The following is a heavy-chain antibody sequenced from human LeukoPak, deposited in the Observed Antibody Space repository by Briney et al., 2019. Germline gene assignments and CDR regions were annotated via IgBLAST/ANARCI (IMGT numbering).Heavy chain of an antibody. CDR3: ARPPAYCGGDCYRDY. J-gene: IGHJ4*02. V-gene: IGHV4-34*01. D-gene: IGHD2-21*02. CDR2: INHSGST. Sequence: PWETLSLTCAVYGGSFSGYYWSWIRQPPGKGLEWIGEINHSGSTNYNPSLKSRVTISVDTSKNQFSLKLSSVTAADTAVYYCARPPAYCGGDCYRDYWGQGTLVTVSS. CDR1: GGSFSGYY.